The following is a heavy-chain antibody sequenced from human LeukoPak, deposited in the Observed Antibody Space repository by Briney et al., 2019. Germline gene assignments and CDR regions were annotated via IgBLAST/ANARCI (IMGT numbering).Heavy chain of an antibody. V-gene: IGHV4-39*07. Sequence: KPSETLSLTCTVSGGSISSSSYYWGWIRQPPGKGLEWIGSMYYSGTTYYKPSLKSRVTISVDTSKNQFSLKLSSVTAADTAVYYCARGYGGIYYYYMDVWGKGTTVTVSS. CDR3: ARGYGGIYYYYMDV. CDR1: GGSISSSSYY. J-gene: IGHJ6*03. CDR2: MYYSGTT. D-gene: IGHD3-16*01.